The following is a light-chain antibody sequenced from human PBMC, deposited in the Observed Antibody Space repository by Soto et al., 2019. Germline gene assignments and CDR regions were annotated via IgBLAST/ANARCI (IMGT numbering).Light chain of an antibody. CDR1: QSVSSSY. CDR2: DTS. V-gene: IGKV3-20*01. J-gene: IGKJ1*01. CDR3: QKYGSSRT. Sequence: EIVLTQSPGTLSLSPGERATLSCRASQSVSSSYLAWYQQNPGQAPRLLIYDTSSRATGIPDRFSGSGSGTDFTLTISRLEPEDFAVYYCQKYGSSRTLGQGTKVDIK.